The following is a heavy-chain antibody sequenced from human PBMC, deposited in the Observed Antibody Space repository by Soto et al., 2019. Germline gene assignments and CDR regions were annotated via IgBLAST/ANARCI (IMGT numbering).Heavy chain of an antibody. V-gene: IGHV3-11*04. J-gene: IGHJ4*02. CDR2: LGSNPRTI. D-gene: IGHD4-17*01. CDR1: GFNFPNYG. Sequence: GGSLRLSCAASGFNFPNYGLGWVRQAPGKGLEWVSFLGSNPRTIYYSDSVRGRFTISRDNARTSLYLQMDSLRDEDTALYYCARGYGAADYWGRGTLVTVSS. CDR3: ARGYGAADY.